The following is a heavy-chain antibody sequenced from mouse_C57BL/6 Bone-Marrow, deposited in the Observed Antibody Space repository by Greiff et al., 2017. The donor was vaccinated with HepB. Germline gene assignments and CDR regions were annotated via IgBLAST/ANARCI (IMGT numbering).Heavy chain of an antibody. CDR3: ARVPGYYFDY. CDR2: ISYDGSN. V-gene: IGHV3-6*01. J-gene: IGHJ2*01. D-gene: IGHD2-2*01. CDR1: GYSITSGYY. Sequence: VQLKESGPGLVKPSQSLSLTCSVTGYSITSGYYWNWIRQFPGNKLEWMGYISYDGSNNYNPSLKNRISITRDTSKNQFFLKLNSVTTEDTATYYCARVPGYYFDYWGQGTTLTVSS.